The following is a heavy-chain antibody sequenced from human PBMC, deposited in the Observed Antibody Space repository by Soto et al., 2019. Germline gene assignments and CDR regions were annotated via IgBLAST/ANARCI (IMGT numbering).Heavy chain of an antibody. CDR1: GFTFSGSS. J-gene: IGHJ4*02. Sequence: GGSLRLSCAASGFTFSGSSMHWVRQASGKGLEWVGRIRDKANNYATAYAASVKGRFTISRDDSKNTAFLQMNSLKTEDTAVYYCAVGLGSGSSNVPSPFDYWSQGTLVTVSS. V-gene: IGHV3-73*01. D-gene: IGHD1-26*01. CDR3: AVGLGSGSSNVPSPFDY. CDR2: IRDKANNYAT.